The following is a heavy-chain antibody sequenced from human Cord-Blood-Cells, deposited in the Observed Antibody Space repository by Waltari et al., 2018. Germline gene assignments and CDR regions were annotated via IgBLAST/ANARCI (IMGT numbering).Heavy chain of an antibody. D-gene: IGHD5-12*01. CDR2: IIPILGIA. CDR1: VGTFSSYA. V-gene: IGHV1-69*04. J-gene: IGHJ4*02. Sequence: QVQLVQSGAEVTKPGSSVKVSCKASVGTFSSYALSWVRQAPGQGLEGMGGIIPILGIANYAQKFQGRVTITADESTSTAYMELSSLRSEDTAVYYCARNGGGYVWGLDYWGQGTLVTVSS. CDR3: ARNGGGYVWGLDY.